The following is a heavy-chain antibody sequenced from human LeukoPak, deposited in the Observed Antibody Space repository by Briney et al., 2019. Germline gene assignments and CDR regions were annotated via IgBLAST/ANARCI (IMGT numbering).Heavy chain of an antibody. V-gene: IGHV4-59*10. D-gene: IGHD2-15*01. Sequence: SETLSLTCAVYGGSFSGYYWSWIRQPAGKGLEWIGRIYASGITNYNPSLKSRVTMSVDTSKNQFYLKLTSVTAADTAVYYCARRMGDWGQGTLVTVSS. CDR2: IYASGIT. CDR1: GGSFSGYY. J-gene: IGHJ4*02. CDR3: ARRMGD.